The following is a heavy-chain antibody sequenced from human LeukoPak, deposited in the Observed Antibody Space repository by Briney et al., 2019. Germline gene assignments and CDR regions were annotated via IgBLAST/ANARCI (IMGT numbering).Heavy chain of an antibody. CDR2: IIPIFGIA. CDR1: RGTFSSYA. CDR3: ARSLGYCSSTSCPFDY. D-gene: IGHD2-2*01. J-gene: IGHJ4*02. V-gene: IGHV1-69*04. Sequence: ASVKVSRKASRGTFSSYAISWVRQAPGQGLEWMGRIIPIFGIANYAQKFQGRVTITADKSTSTAYMELSSLRSEDTAVYYCARSLGYCSSTSCPFDYWGQGTLVTVSS.